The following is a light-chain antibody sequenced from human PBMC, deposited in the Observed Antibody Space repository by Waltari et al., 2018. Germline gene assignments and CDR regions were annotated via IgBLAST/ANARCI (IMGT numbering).Light chain of an antibody. J-gene: IGLJ2*01. CDR1: ELSKNY. CDR2: KDT. CDR3: QSADGTTNSVV. Sequence: SFALTQPPSVSVSPGQTARITCSEEELSKNYAYWYQQKPGQAPVLVIYKDTEGPVGIPERLSGSSSRTTVTLTISGVQAEDEADYFCQSADGTTNSVVFGGGTKLTVL. V-gene: IGLV3-25*03.